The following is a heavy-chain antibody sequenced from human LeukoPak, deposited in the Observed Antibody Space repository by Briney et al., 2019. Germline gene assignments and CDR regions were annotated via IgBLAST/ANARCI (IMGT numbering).Heavy chain of an antibody. D-gene: IGHD3-10*01. J-gene: IGHJ6*02. V-gene: IGHV4-34*01. CDR3: ATLIMVRGVTTRPYHYYGMDV. CDR1: GGSFSGYY. CDR2: INHSGST. Sequence: TSETLSLTCAVYGGSFSGYYWSWIRQPPGKGLEWIGEINHSGSTNYNPSLKSRVTISVDTSKNQFSLKLSSVTAADTAVYYCATLIMVRGVTTRPYHYYGMDVWGQGTTVTVSS.